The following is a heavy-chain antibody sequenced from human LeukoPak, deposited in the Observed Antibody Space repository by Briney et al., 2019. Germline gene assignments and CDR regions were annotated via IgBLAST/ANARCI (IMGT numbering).Heavy chain of an antibody. J-gene: IGHJ4*02. CDR3: ARRGGSGYYSPFDS. CDR1: GGSISSSTHY. Sequence: SETLSLTCTVSGGSISSSTHYWGWIRQPPGKGLEWMGSIYYTGSTYYNPSLRSRVTISVDTSKNQFSLKQSSVTAADTAVYYCARRGGSGYYSPFDSWGQGTLVTVSS. D-gene: IGHD3-3*01. V-gene: IGHV4-39*01. CDR2: IYYTGST.